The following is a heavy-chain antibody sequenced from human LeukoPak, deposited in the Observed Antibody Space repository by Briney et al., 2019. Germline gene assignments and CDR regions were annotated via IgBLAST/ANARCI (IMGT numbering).Heavy chain of an antibody. Sequence: TGGSLILSCAASGFTFSSYGMHWVRQAPGKGLEWVAVISYDGSNKYYADSVKGRFTISRDNSKNTLYLQMNSLRAEDTAVYYCAKDSGPAAMPGYYYYGMDVWGQGTTVTVSS. V-gene: IGHV3-30*18. CDR3: AKDSGPAAMPGYYYYGMDV. D-gene: IGHD2-2*01. CDR2: ISYDGSNK. J-gene: IGHJ6*02. CDR1: GFTFSSYG.